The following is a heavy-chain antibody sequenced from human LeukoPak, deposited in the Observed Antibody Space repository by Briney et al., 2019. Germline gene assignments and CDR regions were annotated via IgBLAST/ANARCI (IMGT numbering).Heavy chain of an antibody. CDR2: IKPDGSAQ. D-gene: IGHD3-22*01. V-gene: IGHV3-7*01. CDR1: GFTFGSYW. CDR3: ANGGTYSSGP. Sequence: GGSLRLSCAASGFTFGSYWVTWVRQAPGKGLEWVATIKPDGSAQYYVDSVKGRFTISRDNAKNSLFLQINSLRAEDTAVYYCANGGTYSSGPWGQGTLVTVSS. J-gene: IGHJ5*02.